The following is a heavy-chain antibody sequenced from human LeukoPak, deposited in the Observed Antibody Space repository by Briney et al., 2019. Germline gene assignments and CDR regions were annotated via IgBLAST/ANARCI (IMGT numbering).Heavy chain of an antibody. D-gene: IGHD3-22*01. CDR3: ARGSRVYDRSGFHTWHDY. V-gene: IGHV4-59*01. Sequence: SETLSLTCTVSGGSISGYYWSWVRQPPLKGLEWVGYIYSTGDTSYNPSLESRVSISMDTCKNHFSLEIASVTAADTGVYYCARGSRVYDRSGFHTWHDYWGHGTLVSVSS. CDR2: IYSTGDT. J-gene: IGHJ4*03. CDR1: GGSISGYY.